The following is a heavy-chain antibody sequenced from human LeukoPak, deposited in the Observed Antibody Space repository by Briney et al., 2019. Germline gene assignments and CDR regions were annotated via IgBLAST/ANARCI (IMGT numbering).Heavy chain of an antibody. D-gene: IGHD4-23*01. CDR1: GFTFSSYA. Sequence: GGSLRLSCAASGFTFSSYAMHWVRQAPGKGLEYVSGISSYGGSTYYANSVKGRFNISRDNSKNTLYLQMGSLRAEDMAVYYCARELGGNSPSYAFHIWGQGTMVTVSS. J-gene: IGHJ3*02. CDR2: ISSYGGST. V-gene: IGHV3-64*01. CDR3: ARELGGNSPSYAFHI.